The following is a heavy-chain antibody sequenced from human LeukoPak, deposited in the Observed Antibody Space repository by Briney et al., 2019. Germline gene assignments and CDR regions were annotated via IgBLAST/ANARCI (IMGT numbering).Heavy chain of an antibody. CDR1: GFTFSSSW. CDR2: INEDGSDK. Sequence: GGSLRLSCAASGFTFSSSWMTWVRQAPGKGLEWVAHINEDGSDKYYVDSVTGRFSISRDNTKNSLYLQMSSLRAEDTAVYYCARESVAVDSWGQGTLVTVSS. V-gene: IGHV3-7*01. D-gene: IGHD6-19*01. J-gene: IGHJ4*02. CDR3: ARESVAVDS.